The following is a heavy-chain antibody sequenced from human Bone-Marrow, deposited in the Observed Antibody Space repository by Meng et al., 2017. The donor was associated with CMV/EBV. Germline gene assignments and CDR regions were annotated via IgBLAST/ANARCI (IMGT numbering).Heavy chain of an antibody. V-gene: IGHV3-48*03. CDR3: ARDPRFFQL. CDR1: GFIFSSYE. J-gene: IGHJ3*01. CDR2: ISDSGNTI. Sequence: GESLKISCAASGFIFSSYEMNWVRQAPGKGPEWVAHISDSGNTIYYADSVKGRFTTSRDNANNSLYLHMNSLRAEDTAIYYCARDPRFFQLWGQGTMVTVSS. D-gene: IGHD2-2*01.